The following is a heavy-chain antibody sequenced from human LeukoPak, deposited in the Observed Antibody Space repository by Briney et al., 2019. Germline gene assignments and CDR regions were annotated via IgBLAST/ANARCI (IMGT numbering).Heavy chain of an antibody. Sequence: ASVKVSCKASGYTFTGYYIHWVRQAPGQGLEWMGWINPKSGDTNYAQKFQGRVTMTRDTSISTAYIELSSLKYDDTAVYYCARDSGTYYGSDSWGQGTLVTVSS. CDR2: INPKSGDT. CDR3: ARDSGTYYGSDS. CDR1: GYTFTGYY. D-gene: IGHD1-26*01. V-gene: IGHV1-2*02. J-gene: IGHJ4*02.